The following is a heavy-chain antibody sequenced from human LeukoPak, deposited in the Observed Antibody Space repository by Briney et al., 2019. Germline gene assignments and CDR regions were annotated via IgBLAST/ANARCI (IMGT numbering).Heavy chain of an antibody. D-gene: IGHD2-2*01. CDR2: IIPIFGTA. CDR1: VGTFSSSA. V-gene: IGHV1-69*05. Sequence: GSSVKVSCTASVGTFSSSAISWVRQAPGHGLEWMGGIIPIFGTANYAQKFQGRVTITTDESTSTAYMELSSLRSDDTAVYYCATRPPYCSSTSCYQYDYWGQGTLVTVSS. J-gene: IGHJ4*02. CDR3: ATRPPYCSSTSCYQYDY.